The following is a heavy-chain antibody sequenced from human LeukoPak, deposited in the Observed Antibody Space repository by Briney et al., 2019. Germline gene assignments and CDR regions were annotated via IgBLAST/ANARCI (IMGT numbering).Heavy chain of an antibody. CDR3: AIVWFGELPFDY. D-gene: IGHD3-10*01. CDR2: IKQDGSEK. CDR1: GFTFSSYW. J-gene: IGHJ4*02. V-gene: IGHV3-7*01. Sequence: GGSLRLSCAASGFTFSSYWMSWVRQAPGKGLEWVVNIKQDGSEKYYVDSVKGRFTISRDNAKNSLYLQMNSLRAEDTAVYYCAIVWFGELPFDYWGQGTLVTVSS.